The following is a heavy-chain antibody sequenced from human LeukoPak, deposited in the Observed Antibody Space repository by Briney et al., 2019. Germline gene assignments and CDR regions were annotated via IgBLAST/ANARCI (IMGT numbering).Heavy chain of an antibody. Sequence: GGSLRLSCAASGFTFSSYSMNWARQAPGKGLEWVSYISSSGSTIYYADSVKGRFTISIDNAKNSLYLQMNSLRAEDTAVYYCAGYYDSSGYYDYWGQGTLVTVSS. CDR1: GFTFSSYS. CDR3: AGYYDSSGYYDY. V-gene: IGHV3-48*04. D-gene: IGHD3-22*01. J-gene: IGHJ4*02. CDR2: ISSSGSTI.